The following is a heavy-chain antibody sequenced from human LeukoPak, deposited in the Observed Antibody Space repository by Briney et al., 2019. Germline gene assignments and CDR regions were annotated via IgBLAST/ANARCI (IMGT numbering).Heavy chain of an antibody. D-gene: IGHD3-10*02. CDR2: ISGSGRST. CDR3: AELGITMIGGV. J-gene: IGHJ6*04. V-gene: IGHV3-23*01. CDR1: GFTFSSYA. Sequence: GGSLRLSCAVSGFTFSSYAMSWVRQTPGKGLEWVSGISGSGRSTDYADSVKGRFTISRDNSKNSLYLQMNSLRAEDTAVYYCAELGITMIGGVWGKGTTVTISS.